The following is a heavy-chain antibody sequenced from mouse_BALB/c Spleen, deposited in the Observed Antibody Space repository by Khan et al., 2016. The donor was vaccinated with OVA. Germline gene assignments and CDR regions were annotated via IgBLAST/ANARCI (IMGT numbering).Heavy chain of an antibody. J-gene: IGHJ4*01. V-gene: IGHV3-2*02. CDR3: ARDGSRYNYAMDY. CDR2: LSSSRST. Sequence: VQLHESVPGLVKPSQSLSLTCTFTGYSITSDYPWNCIRQFPGNKLEWMGYLSSSRSTYYNPALKSRISITRDTSKNQFFLQLNSVTTEDTATYYCARDGSRYNYAMDYWGQGTSVTVSS. CDR1: GYSITSDYP. D-gene: IGHD2-3*01.